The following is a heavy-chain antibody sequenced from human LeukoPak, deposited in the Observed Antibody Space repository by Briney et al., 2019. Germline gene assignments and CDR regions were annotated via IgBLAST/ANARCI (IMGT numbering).Heavy chain of an antibody. Sequence: ASVKVSCKASGYTFTSYAMNWVRQAPGQGLEWMGWINTNTGNPTYAQGFTGRFVFSLDTSVSTAYLQISSLKAEDTAVYYCARVQYSSSWPRMDVWGQGTTVTVSS. D-gene: IGHD6-13*01. J-gene: IGHJ6*02. CDR3: ARVQYSSSWPRMDV. V-gene: IGHV7-4-1*02. CDR1: GYTFTSYA. CDR2: INTNTGNP.